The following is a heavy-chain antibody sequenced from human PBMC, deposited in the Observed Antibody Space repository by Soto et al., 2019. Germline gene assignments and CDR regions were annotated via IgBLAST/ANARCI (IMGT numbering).Heavy chain of an antibody. CDR3: ARARDDYGDGYYFDY. Sequence: LVMMSLPWSVAGGKIRGHDWRWIRQQQGKGLEWIGYIYYSGSTNYNPSLKSRVTISVDTSKNQFSLKLSSVTAADTAVYYCARARDDYGDGYYFDYWGQGTLVTVSS. CDR2: IYYSGST. D-gene: IGHD4-17*01. CDR1: GGKIRGHD. V-gene: IGHV4-59*11. J-gene: IGHJ4*02.